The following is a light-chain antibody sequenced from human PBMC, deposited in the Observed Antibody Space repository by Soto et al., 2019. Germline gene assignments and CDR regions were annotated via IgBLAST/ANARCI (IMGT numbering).Light chain of an antibody. V-gene: IGKV1-33*01. J-gene: IGKJ4*01. CDR3: QQYDNPNLTVT. CDR2: DAY. CDR1: QDISNY. Sequence: DIQMTQSPSSLSASVGDRVTITCQASQDISNYLNWYQQKPGKAPKLLIYDAYNLEKGVPSRFSGSGSEKEFTFTISSLQPEDIATYYCQQYDNPNLTVTFGGGTKVEIK.